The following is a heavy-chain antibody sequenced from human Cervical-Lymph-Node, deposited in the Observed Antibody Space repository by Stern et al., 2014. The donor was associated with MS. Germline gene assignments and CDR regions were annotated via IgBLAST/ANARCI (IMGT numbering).Heavy chain of an antibody. V-gene: IGHV1-69*01. D-gene: IGHD4-23*01. CDR1: GDTFSRNG. J-gene: IGHJ4*02. Sequence: QVQLVQSWAEAKKPGSSVKVSCNISGDTFSRNGISWVRPAPGPGLEWMGAIVPIFGKANYAQKLQGRLTITADESTKTAYMELSSLRSEDTAVYYCAQEHHGGNFHSWGQGTLVIVSS. CDR3: AQEHHGGNFHS. CDR2: IVPIFGKA.